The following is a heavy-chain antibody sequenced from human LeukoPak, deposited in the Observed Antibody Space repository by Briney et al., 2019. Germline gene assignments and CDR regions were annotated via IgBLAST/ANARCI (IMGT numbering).Heavy chain of an antibody. J-gene: IGHJ4*02. CDR1: GLIPSSYG. D-gene: IGHD4-11*01. V-gene: IGHV3-33*01. CDR3: ARDAGGAFGNYVNYFDY. CDR2: IWYDGTNI. Sequence: SGTSLRLSCAASGLIPSSYGIHWVRQAPGKGLEWVAVIWYDGTNIYYGDSVKGRFSISRDNSKNTVYLQMDSLRAEDTAVYYCARDAGGAFGNYVNYFDYWGQGTLVTVSS.